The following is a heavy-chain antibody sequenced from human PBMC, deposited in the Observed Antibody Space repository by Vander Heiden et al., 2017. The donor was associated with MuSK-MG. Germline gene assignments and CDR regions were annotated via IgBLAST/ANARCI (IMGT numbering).Heavy chain of an antibody. CDR3: ARDQSYAFDI. Sequence: EVQLVESGGGLVQPGGSLRLSCAASGFTFSSYNINWIRQAPGKGLEWVSYIGVNSKHIQDADSVKGRFTISRDNAKNSLYMKMKSLRAEDTAVYDGARDQSYAFDIWGQGTMVTVSS. CDR1: GFTFSSYN. CDR2: IGVNSKHI. V-gene: IGHV3-48*01. J-gene: IGHJ3*02.